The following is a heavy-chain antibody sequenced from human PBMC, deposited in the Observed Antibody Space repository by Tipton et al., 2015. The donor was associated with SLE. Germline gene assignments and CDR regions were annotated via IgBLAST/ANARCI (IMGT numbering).Heavy chain of an antibody. J-gene: IGHJ4*02. CDR2: ISSSSSTI. D-gene: IGHD3-22*01. CDR3: ARDRYDGSGYYCDY. Sequence: SLRLSCAASGFTFSSYSMNWVRQAPGKGLEWVSYISSSSSTIYYADSVKGRFTISRDNAKNSLHLQMNSLRAEDTAVYYCARDRYDGSGYYCDYWGQGTLVTVSS. V-gene: IGHV3-48*01. CDR1: GFTFSSYS.